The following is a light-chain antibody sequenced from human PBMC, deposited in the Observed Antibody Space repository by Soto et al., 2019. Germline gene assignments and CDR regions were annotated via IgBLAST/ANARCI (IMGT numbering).Light chain of an antibody. Sequence: DIQLPQSPSFLSASVGDRVTITCRASQGIRNYLTWYQQKPGKAPKLLIYAASTLESGVPSRFSGSGSGTEFTLTISSLQPEDFGSYYCQQLNSYPLTFGGGTKVEIK. CDR2: AAS. CDR1: QGIRNY. CDR3: QQLNSYPLT. J-gene: IGKJ4*01. V-gene: IGKV1-9*01.